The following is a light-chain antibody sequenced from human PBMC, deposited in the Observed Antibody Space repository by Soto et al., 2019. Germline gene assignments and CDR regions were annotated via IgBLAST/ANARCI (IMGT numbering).Light chain of an antibody. J-gene: IGKJ1*01. Sequence: EIVLTQSPGTLSLSPGERATLSCRASQSVSNNYLAWYQQKPGQAPRLLIYGASTRATGIPARFSGSGSGTEFSLTITSLQSEDFALYYCQQYNNRPPWTFGQGTKVDIK. CDR1: QSVSNN. V-gene: IGKV3-15*01. CDR3: QQYNNRPPWT. CDR2: GAS.